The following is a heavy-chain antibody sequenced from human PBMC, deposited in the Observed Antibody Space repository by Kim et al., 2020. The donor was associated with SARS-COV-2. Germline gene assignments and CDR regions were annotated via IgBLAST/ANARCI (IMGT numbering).Heavy chain of an antibody. CDR2: VHSSGGT. CDR1: GVSTSHRAYY. Sequence: SETLSLTCTLSGVSTSHRAYYWSCVRQPPGKGLEWIGYVHSSGGTNYNRSLKNQVTISLDRSKNQLALRLAAVSVSDTHGCYFPREILPSRYYFEYWCQG. V-gene: IGHV4-30-4*01. J-gene: IGHJ4*02. CDR3: PREILPSRYYFEY.